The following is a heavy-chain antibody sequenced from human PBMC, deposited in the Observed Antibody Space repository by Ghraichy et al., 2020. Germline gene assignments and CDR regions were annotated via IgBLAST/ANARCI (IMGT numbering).Heavy chain of an antibody. CDR3: ARGLRAAAYDY. CDR2: INHSGST. Sequence: SETLSLTCAVYGGSFSGYYWSWIRQPPGKGLEWIGEINHSGSTNYNPSLKSRVTISVDTSKNQFSLKLSSVTAADTAVYYCARGLRAAAYDYWGQGTLVTVSS. V-gene: IGHV4-34*01. J-gene: IGHJ4*02. CDR1: GGSFSGYY. D-gene: IGHD6-13*01.